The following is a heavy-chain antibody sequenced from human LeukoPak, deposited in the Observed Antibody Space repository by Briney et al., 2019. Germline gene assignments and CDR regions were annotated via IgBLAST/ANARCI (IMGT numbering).Heavy chain of an antibody. CDR2: IIPILGIA. J-gene: IGHJ4*02. D-gene: IGHD1-26*01. CDR1: GGTFSSYT. CDR3: AREGGSYFFDY. Sequence: GASVKLSCKASGGTFSSYTISWVRHAPGQGLEWMGRIIPILGIANYAQKFQGRVTITADTSTSTAYMELSSLRSEDTAVYYCAREGGSYFFDYWGQGTLVTVSS. V-gene: IGHV1-69*04.